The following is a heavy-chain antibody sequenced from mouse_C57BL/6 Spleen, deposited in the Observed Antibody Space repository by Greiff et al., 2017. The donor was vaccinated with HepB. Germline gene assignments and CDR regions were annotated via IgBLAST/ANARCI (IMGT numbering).Heavy chain of an antibody. CDR3: AREPTMIREVYYFDY. Sequence: VQLQQSGPELVKPGASVKISCKASGYAFSSSWMNWVKQRPGKGLEWIGRIYPGDGDTNYNGKFKGKATLTADKSSSTAYMQLSSLTSEDSAVYFGAREPTMIREVYYFDYWGQGTTLTVSS. CDR2: IYPGDGDT. D-gene: IGHD2-4*01. J-gene: IGHJ2*01. CDR1: GYAFSSSW. V-gene: IGHV1-82*01.